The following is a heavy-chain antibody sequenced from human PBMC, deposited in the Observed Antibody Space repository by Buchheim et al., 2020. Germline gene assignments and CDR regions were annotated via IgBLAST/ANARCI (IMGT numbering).Heavy chain of an antibody. CDR1: GFTFSSYG. CDR3: ARELPRVYYGMDV. J-gene: IGHJ6*02. CDR2: ISYDGSNK. D-gene: IGHD1-26*01. Sequence: QVQLVESGGGVVQPGRSLRLSCAASGFTFSSYGMHWVRQAPGKGLEWVAVISYDGSNKYYADSVKGRFTISRDNSKNTLYLQMNSLRAEDTAVYYCARELPRVYYGMDVWGQGTT. V-gene: IGHV3-30*03.